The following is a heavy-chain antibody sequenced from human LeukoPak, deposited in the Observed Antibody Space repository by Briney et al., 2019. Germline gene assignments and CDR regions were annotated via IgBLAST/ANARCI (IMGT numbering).Heavy chain of an antibody. J-gene: IGHJ3*02. Sequence: SETLSLTCTVSGGSISSYYWSWIRQPPGKGLEWIGYIYHSGSTYYNPSLKSRVTISVDRSKNQFSLKLSSVTAADTAVYYCARDDSSGYGAFDIWGQGTMVTVSS. CDR1: GGSISSYY. V-gene: IGHV4-59*12. CDR3: ARDDSSGYGAFDI. D-gene: IGHD3-22*01. CDR2: IYHSGST.